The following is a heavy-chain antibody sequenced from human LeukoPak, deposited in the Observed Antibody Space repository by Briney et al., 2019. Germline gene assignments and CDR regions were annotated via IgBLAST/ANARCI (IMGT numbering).Heavy chain of an antibody. V-gene: IGHV3-21*01. D-gene: IGHD4-23*01. CDR1: GFTFSSYS. J-gene: IGHJ4*02. CDR2: ISSSSSYI. CDR3: ARDPYGGNKRYFDY. Sequence: PGGSLRLSCAASGFTFSSYSMNWVRQPPGKGLEWVSSISSSSSYIYYADSVKGRFTISRDNAKNSLYLQMNSLRAEDTAVYYCARDPYGGNKRYFDYWGQGTLVTVSS.